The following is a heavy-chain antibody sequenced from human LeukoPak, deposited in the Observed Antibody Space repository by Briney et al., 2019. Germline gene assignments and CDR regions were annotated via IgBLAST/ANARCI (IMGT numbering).Heavy chain of an antibody. Sequence: PGGSLRLSCAASGFTFSSYAMHWVRQAPGKGLEWVAVISYDGSNKYYADSVKGRFTISRDNSKNTLYLQMNSLRAEDTAVYYCARGRIRYFDWLFSTFDYRGQGTLVTVSS. J-gene: IGHJ4*02. CDR2: ISYDGSNK. V-gene: IGHV3-30-3*01. CDR3: ARGRIRYFDWLFSTFDY. CDR1: GFTFSSYA. D-gene: IGHD3-9*01.